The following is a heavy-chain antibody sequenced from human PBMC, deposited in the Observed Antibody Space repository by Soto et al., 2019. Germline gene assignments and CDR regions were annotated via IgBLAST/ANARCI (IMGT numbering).Heavy chain of an antibody. D-gene: IGHD3-16*01. CDR3: ARDGAMGENYYDYGMDV. CDR1: GYTFTSYG. V-gene: IGHV1-18*01. Sequence: QVQLVQSGAEVKKPGASVKVSCKASGYTFTSYGISWVRQAPGQGLEWMGWISAYNGNTNYAQKLQGRVTMTTDTSTSTACMELRSLRSDDTAVYYCARDGAMGENYYDYGMDVWGQGTTVTVSS. J-gene: IGHJ6*02. CDR2: ISAYNGNT.